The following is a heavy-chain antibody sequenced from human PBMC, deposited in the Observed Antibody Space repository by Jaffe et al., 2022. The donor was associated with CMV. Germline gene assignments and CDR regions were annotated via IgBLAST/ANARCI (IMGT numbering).Heavy chain of an antibody. CDR3: ATLGGVYDSSGYLFPGQYYFDY. CDR2: IYSGGST. J-gene: IGHJ4*02. V-gene: IGHV3-66*01. CDR1: GFTVSSNY. Sequence: EVQLVESGGGLVQPGGSLRLSCAASGFTVSSNYMSWVRQAPGKGLEWVSVIYSGGSTYYADSVKGRFTISRDNSKNTLYLQMNSLRAEDTAVYYCATLGGVYDSSGYLFPGQYYFDYWGQGTLVTVSS. D-gene: IGHD3-22*01.